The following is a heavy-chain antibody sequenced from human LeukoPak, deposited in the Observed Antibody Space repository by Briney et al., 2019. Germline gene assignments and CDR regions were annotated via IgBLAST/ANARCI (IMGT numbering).Heavy chain of an antibody. CDR2: ISSSSGYI. D-gene: IGHD4-23*01. CDR1: GFTFSSYS. V-gene: IGHV3-21*01. CDR3: ARDRDYGGNSWVMDP. J-gene: IGHJ5*02. Sequence: PGGSLRLSCAASGFTFSSYSMNWVRQAPGKGLEWVSSISSSSGYIYYTDSVKGRFTISRDNAKNSLYLQMNSLRAEDTAVYYCARDRDYGGNSWVMDPWGQGTLVTVSS.